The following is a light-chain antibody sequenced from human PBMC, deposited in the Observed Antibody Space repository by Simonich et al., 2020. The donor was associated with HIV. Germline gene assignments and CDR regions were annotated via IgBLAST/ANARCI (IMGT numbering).Light chain of an antibody. CDR1: SSDVGGSKF. J-gene: IGLJ3*02. V-gene: IGLV2-14*03. CDR3: QSYDSSNQV. Sequence: QSALTQPASVSGSPGQSITISCTGTSSDVGGSKFFSWYQQHPGKAPKLMIYDVSPRPSGVSYRFSGSKSGNTASLTISGLQPEDEADYYCQSYDSSNQVFGGGTKLTVL. CDR2: DVS.